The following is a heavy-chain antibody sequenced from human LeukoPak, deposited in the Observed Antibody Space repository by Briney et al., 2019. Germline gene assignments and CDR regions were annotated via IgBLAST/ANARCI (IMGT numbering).Heavy chain of an antibody. D-gene: IGHD3-22*01. CDR2: INPNSGGT. CDR1: GYTFTGYY. J-gene: IGHJ3*02. CDR3: ARENYDTSRYYYPAYDAFVI. V-gene: IGHV1-2*02. Sequence: ASVKVSCKASGYTFTGYYMHWVRQAPGQGLEWMGWINPNSGGTNYAQKFQGRVTMTRDTSISTAYMELRSLRSDDTAVYYCARENYDTSRYYYPAYDAFVICSQGTMVTASS.